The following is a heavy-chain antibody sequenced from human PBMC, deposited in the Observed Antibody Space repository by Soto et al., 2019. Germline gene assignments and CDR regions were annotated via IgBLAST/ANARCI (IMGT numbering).Heavy chain of an antibody. J-gene: IGHJ4*02. CDR1: GGSFSGYY. V-gene: IGHV4-34*01. CDR2: INHSGST. CDR3: AVRRGSSYGRKTYFDY. D-gene: IGHD5-18*01. Sequence: SEILSLTCAVYGGSFSGYYWSWIRQPPGKGLEWIGEINHSGSTNYNPSLKSRVTISVDTSKNQFSLKLSSVTAADTAVYYCAVRRGSSYGRKTYFDYWGQGTLVTVS.